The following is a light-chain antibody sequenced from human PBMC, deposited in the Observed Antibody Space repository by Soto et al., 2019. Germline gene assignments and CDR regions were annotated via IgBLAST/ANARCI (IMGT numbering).Light chain of an antibody. CDR3: QQYVSSRWT. CDR2: GAS. Sequence: EIGLTQSPGTLSLSPGERATLSCRASQSVSSSYLAWYQQKPGQAPRLLIYGASSRASGIPDRFSGSGSGTDFTLTVSRLEPEDFAVYYCQQYVSSRWTFGQGTKVEI. CDR1: QSVSSSY. J-gene: IGKJ1*01. V-gene: IGKV3-20*01.